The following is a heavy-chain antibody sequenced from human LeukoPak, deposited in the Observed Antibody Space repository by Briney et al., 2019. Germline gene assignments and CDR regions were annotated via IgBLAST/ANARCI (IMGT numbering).Heavy chain of an antibody. D-gene: IGHD6-13*01. J-gene: IGHJ4*02. V-gene: IGHV4-30-4*01. CDR1: GGSISSGDYY. CDR2: IYYSGST. CDR3: ASSSSSSPLDYFDY. Sequence: SETLSLTCTVSGGSISSGDYYWSWIRQPPGKGLEWIGYIYYSGSTYYNPSLKSRVTISVDTSKNQFSLKLSSVTAADTAVYYCASSSSSSPLDYFDYWGQGTLVTVSS.